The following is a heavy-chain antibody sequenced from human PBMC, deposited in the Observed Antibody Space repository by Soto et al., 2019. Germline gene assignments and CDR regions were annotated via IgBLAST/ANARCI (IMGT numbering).Heavy chain of an antibody. J-gene: IGHJ4*02. Sequence: QVQLQESGPGLVKPSGTLSLTCAVSGGSVTNDNWWSWVRQPPGKGLEWIGEIYHSGSTNYNPPHKRRVTKSIDNPNNLFPLKLNPVTAADTAVYYCASGGGGGNYWGQGTLVTVSS. CDR3: ASGGGGGNY. CDR2: IYHSGST. CDR1: GGSVTNDNW. V-gene: IGHV4-4*02. D-gene: IGHD3-16*01.